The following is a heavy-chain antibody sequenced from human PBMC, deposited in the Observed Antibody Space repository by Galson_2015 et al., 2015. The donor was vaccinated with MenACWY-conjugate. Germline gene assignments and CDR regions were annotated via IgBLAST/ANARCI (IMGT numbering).Heavy chain of an antibody. CDR2: IRNDGGVK. Sequence: SLRLSCAASGFTFRNYAIHWVRQAPGKGLEWVAFIRNDGGVKYYVDSVKGRFTVSRDNSKNTLFLQMNSLRAEDTAMYFCVTDYGYGGRPDYWGQGTLVTVSS. J-gene: IGHJ4*02. CDR3: VTDYGYGGRPDY. CDR1: GFTFRNYA. V-gene: IGHV3-30*02. D-gene: IGHD4-23*01.